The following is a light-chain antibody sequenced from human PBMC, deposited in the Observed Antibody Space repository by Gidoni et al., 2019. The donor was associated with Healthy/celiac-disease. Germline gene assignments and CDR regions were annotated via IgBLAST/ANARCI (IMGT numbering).Light chain of an antibody. V-gene: IGKV1-39*01. CDR3: QQSYSTPIT. CDR1: QSISSY. CDR2: AAS. J-gene: IGKJ5*01. Sequence: DIQLTQSPSSLSASGGDRVTITCRASQSISSYLNWYPQKPGKAPKLLIYAASSLQSGVPSRFSGSGSGTDFTLTISSLQPEDFATYYCQQSYSTPITFGQGTRLEIK.